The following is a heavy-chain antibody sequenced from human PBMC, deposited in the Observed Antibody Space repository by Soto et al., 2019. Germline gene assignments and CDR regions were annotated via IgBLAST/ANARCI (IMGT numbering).Heavy chain of an antibody. CDR2: ISYDGSNK. Sequence: QVQLVESGGGVVQPGRSLRLSCAASGFTFSSYGMHWVRQAPGKGLEWVAVISYDGSNKYYADSVKGRFTISRDNSKNTVYLQMNSLRAEDTAVYYCAKVRSAWLSEYYFDYWGQGTLVTVSS. D-gene: IGHD3-22*01. CDR1: GFTFSSYG. CDR3: AKVRSAWLSEYYFDY. J-gene: IGHJ4*02. V-gene: IGHV3-30*18.